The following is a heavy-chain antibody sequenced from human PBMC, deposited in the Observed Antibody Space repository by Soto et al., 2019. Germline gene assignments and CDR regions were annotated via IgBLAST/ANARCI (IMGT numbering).Heavy chain of an antibody. CDR1: GYTFTSYD. D-gene: IGHD3-9*01. J-gene: IGHJ6*03. V-gene: IGHV1-8*01. CDR3: ARVPQFYDILTGYYRGYYMDV. CDR2: MNPNSGNT. Sequence: ASVKVSCKASGYTFTSYDINWVRQATGQGLEWMGWMNPNSGNTGYAQKFQGRVTMTRNTSISTAYMELSSLRSEDTAVYYCARVPQFYDILTGYYRGYYMDVGGKGTTVTVSS.